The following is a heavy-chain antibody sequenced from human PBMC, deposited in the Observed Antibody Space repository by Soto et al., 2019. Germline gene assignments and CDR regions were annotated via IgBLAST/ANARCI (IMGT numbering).Heavy chain of an antibody. CDR1: GYRFTNYW. V-gene: IGHV5-51*01. Sequence: GESLKISCKGSGYRFTNYWIGWVRQMPGKGLEWMGIIYPGDSDTRYSPSLQGQVTISADKSISTAYLQWSSLKASDTAMYYCARLDTMIRGVTPTYYYYYGMDVWGQGTTVTV. CDR3: ARLDTMIRGVTPTYYYYYGMDV. J-gene: IGHJ6*02. D-gene: IGHD3-10*01. CDR2: IYPGDSDT.